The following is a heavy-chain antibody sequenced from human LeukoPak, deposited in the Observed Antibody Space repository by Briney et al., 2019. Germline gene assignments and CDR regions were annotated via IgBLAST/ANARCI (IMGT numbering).Heavy chain of an antibody. CDR1: GFTFSSYA. J-gene: IGHJ4*02. CDR2: INSDGSST. V-gene: IGHV3-74*01. Sequence: GGSLRLSCAASGFTFSSYAMSWVRQAPGKGLVWVSRINSDGSSTSYADSVKGRFTISRDNAKNTLYLQMNSLRAEDTALYYCAKVSGSSGYFQLPIDFWGQGTLVTVSS. CDR3: AKVSGSSGYFQLPIDF. D-gene: IGHD3-22*01.